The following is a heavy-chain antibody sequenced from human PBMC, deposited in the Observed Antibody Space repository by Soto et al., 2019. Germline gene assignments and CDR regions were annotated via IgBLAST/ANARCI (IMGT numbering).Heavy chain of an antibody. V-gene: IGHV3-33*01. D-gene: IGHD6-19*01. CDR1: GFPFWHYG. CDR2: IWSDGKKE. J-gene: IGHJ6*02. Sequence: QAQLVESGGGVVQPGRSLRLSCVGSGFPFWHYGMHWVRQAPGKGLEWVAVIWSDGKKESYADFVKGRFAISRDNFKDTLYLQMNSLRAEDTAVYYCARDRDGGWFHMDVWGRGTTVTVSS. CDR3: ARDRDGGWFHMDV.